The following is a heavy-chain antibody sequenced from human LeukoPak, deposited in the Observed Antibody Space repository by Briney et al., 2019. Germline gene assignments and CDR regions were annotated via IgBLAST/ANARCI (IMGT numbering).Heavy chain of an antibody. CDR1: GGSIGTSSYY. CDR2: IYYGGNI. CDR3: ASAEANYGGSVFDY. V-gene: IGHV4-39*01. D-gene: IGHD4-23*01. Sequence: PSETLSLTCSVSGGSIGTSSYYWGWIRQPPGKGLEWLGTIYYGGNINYNLSLKSRLTISADTSNNQLSLKLSSATAADTAVYYCASAEANYGGSVFDYWGQGTLVTVSS. J-gene: IGHJ4*02.